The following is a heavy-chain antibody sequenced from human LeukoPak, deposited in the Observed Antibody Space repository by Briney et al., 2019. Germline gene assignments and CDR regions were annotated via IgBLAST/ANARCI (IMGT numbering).Heavy chain of an antibody. Sequence: ASVKVSCKASGYTFTGYYIHWARQAPGQGLEWMGWINPNSGGTNYAQKFQGWVTMTRDTSISTAYMELSRLRSDDTAVYYCARGGNNWSDGNWFDPWGQGTLVTVSS. J-gene: IGHJ5*02. V-gene: IGHV1-2*04. CDR2: INPNSGGT. CDR1: GYTFTGYY. D-gene: IGHD1-1*01. CDR3: ARGGNNWSDGNWFDP.